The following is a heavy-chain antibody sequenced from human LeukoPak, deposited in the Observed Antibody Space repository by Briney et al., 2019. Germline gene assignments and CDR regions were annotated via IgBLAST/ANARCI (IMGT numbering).Heavy chain of an antibody. V-gene: IGHV3-23*01. J-gene: IGHJ4*02. D-gene: IGHD3-22*01. CDR1: GFTFSTYA. CDR2: ISGSGGST. CDR3: AKDRGRYYDSSGYYWGYYFDS. Sequence: GGSLRLSCAASGFTFSTYAVNWVRQAPGKGLEWVSAISGSGGSTYYADSVKGRFTISRDNSKNTLYLQMSSLRAEDTAVYYCAKDRGRYYDSSGYYWGYYFDSWGQGILVTVST.